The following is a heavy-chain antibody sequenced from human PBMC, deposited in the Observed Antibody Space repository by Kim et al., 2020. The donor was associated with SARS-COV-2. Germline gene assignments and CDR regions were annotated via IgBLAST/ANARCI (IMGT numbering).Heavy chain of an antibody. J-gene: IGHJ6*02. CDR2: IYYSGST. CDR3: AGSDFCSGFPTYYGMDV. V-gene: IGHV4-59*01. D-gene: IGHD3-3*01. Sequence: SETLSLTCTVSGGSISSYYWSWIRQPPGKGLEWIGYIYYSGSTNYNPSLKSRVTISVDTSKNQFSLKLSSVTAADTAVYYCAGSDFCSGFPTYYGMDVWGQGTTVTVSS. CDR1: GGSISSYY.